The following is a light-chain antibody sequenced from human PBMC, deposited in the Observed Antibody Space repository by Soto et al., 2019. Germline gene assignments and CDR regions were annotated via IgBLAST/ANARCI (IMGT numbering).Light chain of an antibody. V-gene: IGLV2-14*03. CDR3: ICCPSRSTSHVV. Sequence: QSVLTQPASVSGSPGQSITISCTGTSSDVGGSAYVSWYQQHPGKAPKLIISDVSIRPSGVSNRFSGSTSGNTASLTISGLQAEDEAESYCICCPSRSTSHVVFGGGTKLTVL. J-gene: IGLJ2*01. CDR1: SSDVGGSAY. CDR2: DVS.